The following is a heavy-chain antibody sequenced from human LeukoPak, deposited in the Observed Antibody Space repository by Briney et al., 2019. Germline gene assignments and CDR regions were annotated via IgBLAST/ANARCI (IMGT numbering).Heavy chain of an antibody. J-gene: IGHJ6*02. CDR3: ARVVTIFGVVKDDMDV. CDR1: GGSFSGYY. V-gene: IGHV4-34*01. CDR2: INHSGST. Sequence: SETLSLTCAVYGGSFSGYYWSWIRQPPGKGLEWIGEINHSGSTNYNPSLKSRVTISVDTSKNQFSLKLSSVTAADTAVYYCARVVTIFGVVKDDMDVWGQGTTVTVSS. D-gene: IGHD3-3*01.